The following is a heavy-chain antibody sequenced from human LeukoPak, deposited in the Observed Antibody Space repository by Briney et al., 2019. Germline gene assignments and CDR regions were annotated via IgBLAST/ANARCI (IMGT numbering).Heavy chain of an antibody. CDR2: MLDGENT. D-gene: IGHD5-18*01. Sequence: SETLSLTCSVPGGSFSSHFWSWIRQPPGKGLEWIGYMLDGENTKDNPYFQSRLSLSADTSKNQFSLRLTSVTAADTAVYYCATIKRGNIFGYFDFWGQGILVTVSP. V-gene: IGHV4-59*11. CDR3: ATIKRGNIFGYFDF. J-gene: IGHJ4*02. CDR1: GGSFSSHF.